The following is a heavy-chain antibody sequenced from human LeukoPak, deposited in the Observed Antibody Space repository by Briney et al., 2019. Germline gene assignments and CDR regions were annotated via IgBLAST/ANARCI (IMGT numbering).Heavy chain of an antibody. J-gene: IGHJ3*02. CDR3: ARVRLTNAFDI. CDR2: IYHSGST. D-gene: IGHD4/OR15-4a*01. CDR1: GYSISSGYY. Sequence: SETLSLTCTVSGYSISSGYYWGWIRQPPGKGLEWIGSIYHSGSTYYNPSLKSRVTISVDTSKNQFSLKLSSVTAADTAVYYCARVRLTNAFDIWGQGTMVTVSS. V-gene: IGHV4-38-2*02.